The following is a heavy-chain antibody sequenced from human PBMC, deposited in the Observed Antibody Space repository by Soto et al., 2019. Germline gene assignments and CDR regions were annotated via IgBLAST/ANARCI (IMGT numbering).Heavy chain of an antibody. J-gene: IGHJ4*02. CDR1: GGSISSGGYY. CDR3: ATGRDTAMTWDY. CDR2: IYYSGST. Sequence: SETLSLTCTVSGGSISSGGYYWSWIRQHPGKGLEWIGYIYYSGSTNYNPSLKSRVTISVDTSKNQFSLKLSSVTAADTAVYYCATGRDTAMTWDYWGQGTLVTVSA. D-gene: IGHD5-18*01. V-gene: IGHV4-61*08.